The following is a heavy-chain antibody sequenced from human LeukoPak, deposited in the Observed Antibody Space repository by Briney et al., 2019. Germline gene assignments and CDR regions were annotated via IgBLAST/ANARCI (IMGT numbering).Heavy chain of an antibody. J-gene: IGHJ3*02. Sequence: GGSLRLSCAASGFTISSYAMSWVRQAPGKGLVWVSRINNDGSDMTYADSVKGRFTISRDNAKNTLYLQMNSLRAEDTAVYYCARGSFVPDIWGQGTMVTVSS. CDR2: INNDGSDM. V-gene: IGHV3-74*01. D-gene: IGHD2-8*01. CDR3: ARGSFVPDI. CDR1: GFTISSYA.